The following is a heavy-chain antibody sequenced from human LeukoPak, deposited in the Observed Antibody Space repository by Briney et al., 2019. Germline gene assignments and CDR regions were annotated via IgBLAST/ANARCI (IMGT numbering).Heavy chain of an antibody. D-gene: IGHD2-2*02. CDR3: ARGRRDIVVVPAAIASGFRPSYYFDY. V-gene: IGHV1-8*01. CDR2: MNPNRGNT. Sequence: GASVKVSCKASGYTFTSYDINWVRQATGQGLEWMGWMNPNRGNTGYAQKFQGRVTMTRNTSISTAYMELSSLRSEDTAVYYCARGRRDIVVVPAAIASGFRPSYYFDYWGQGTLVTVPS. CDR1: GYTFTSYD. J-gene: IGHJ4*02.